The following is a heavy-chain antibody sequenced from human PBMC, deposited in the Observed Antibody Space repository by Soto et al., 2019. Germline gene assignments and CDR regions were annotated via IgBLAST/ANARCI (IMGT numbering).Heavy chain of an antibody. V-gene: IGHV1-69*02. CDR2: IIPILGIA. D-gene: IGHD2-8*01. J-gene: IGHJ4*02. CDR3: ARVLGSRGVFDY. Sequence: SVKVSCKASGGTFSSYTISWVRQAPGQGLEWMGRIIPILGIANYAQKFQGRVTITADKSTSTAYMELSSLRSEDTAVYYCARVLGSRGVFDYWGLGTLVTVSS. CDR1: GGTFSSYT.